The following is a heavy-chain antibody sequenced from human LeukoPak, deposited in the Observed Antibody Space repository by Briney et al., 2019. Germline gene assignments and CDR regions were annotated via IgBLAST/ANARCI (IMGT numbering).Heavy chain of an antibody. V-gene: IGHV3-23*01. CDR1: GFTFSSYA. CDR2: ISGSGGST. CDR3: AKDLGDDYVWGGSN. Sequence: GGSLRLSCAASGFTFSSYAMSWVRQAPGKGLEWVSAISGSGGSTYYADSVKGRFTISRDNSKNTLYLQMNSLRAEDTAVYYCAKDLGDDYVWGGSNWGQGTLVTVSS. J-gene: IGHJ4*02. D-gene: IGHD3-16*01.